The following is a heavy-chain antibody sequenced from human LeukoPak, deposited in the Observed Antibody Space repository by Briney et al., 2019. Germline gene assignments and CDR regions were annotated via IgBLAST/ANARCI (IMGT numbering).Heavy chain of an antibody. CDR1: GGSFSSSY. CDR3: ARDLGVAGALGY. D-gene: IGHD6-19*01. CDR2: ISHSGST. Sequence: SETLSLTCAVYGGSFSSSYWSWIRQPPGKGLEWIGEISHSGSTKYHPSLKSRVTISVDTSKNQFSLKVTSVTAADTAVYYCARDLGVAGALGYWGQGTLVTVSS. J-gene: IGHJ4*02. V-gene: IGHV4-34*01.